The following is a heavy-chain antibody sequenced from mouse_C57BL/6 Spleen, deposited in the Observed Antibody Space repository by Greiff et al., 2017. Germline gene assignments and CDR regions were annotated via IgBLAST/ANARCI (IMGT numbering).Heavy chain of an antibody. Sequence: QVQLQQSGAELVRPGASVTLSCKASGYTFTDYEMHWVKQTPVHGLEWIGAIDPETGGTAYNQKFQGKAILTADKSSSTAYMELRSLTSEDSAVYYCTRSEGTAQATTMDYWDQGTSVTVSS. CDR3: TRSEGTAQATTMDY. CDR2: IDPETGGT. V-gene: IGHV1-15*01. J-gene: IGHJ4*01. CDR1: GYTFTDYE. D-gene: IGHD3-2*02.